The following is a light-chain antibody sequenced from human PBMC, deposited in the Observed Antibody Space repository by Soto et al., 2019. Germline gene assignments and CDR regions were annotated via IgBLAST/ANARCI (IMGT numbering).Light chain of an antibody. J-gene: IGLJ1*01. CDR3: FSYAGDSVYV. CDR2: EVT. CDR1: NSDVGSYNL. V-gene: IGLV2-23*02. Sequence: PASVSGSPRQSITISCTGTNSDVGSYNLVSWFQQHPGKAPKLVIYEVTKRPSGVSDRFSGSKSGNTASLTISGLQAEDEADYYCFSYAGDSVYVFGTGTKV.